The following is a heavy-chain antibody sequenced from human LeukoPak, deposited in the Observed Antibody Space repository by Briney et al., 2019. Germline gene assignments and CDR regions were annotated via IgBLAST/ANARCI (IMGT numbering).Heavy chain of an antibody. CDR3: AKSGDSSGWYESRPHFDY. D-gene: IGHD6-19*01. CDR2: ISGSGGST. J-gene: IGHJ4*02. V-gene: IGHV3-23*01. CDR1: GFTFSSYA. Sequence: GGSLRLSCAASGFTFSSYAMSWVLQAPGKGLEWVSAISGSGGSTYYADSVKGRFTISRDNSKNTLYLQMNSLRAEDTAVYYCAKSGDSSGWYESRPHFDYWGQGTLVTVSS.